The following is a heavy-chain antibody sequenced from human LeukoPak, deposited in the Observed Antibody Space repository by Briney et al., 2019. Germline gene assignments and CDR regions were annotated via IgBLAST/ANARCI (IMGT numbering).Heavy chain of an antibody. D-gene: IGHD1-26*01. CDR2: MSGSGGRT. CDR3: ARGGSYLSAFDI. CDR1: GFTFNTYA. Sequence: GGSLRLSCAASGFTFNTYAMSWVRQAPGKGLEWVSAMSGSGGRTYYADSVKGRFTISRDNSKNTLYLQMNSLRAEDTAVYYCARGGSYLSAFDIWGQGTMVTVSS. J-gene: IGHJ3*02. V-gene: IGHV3-23*01.